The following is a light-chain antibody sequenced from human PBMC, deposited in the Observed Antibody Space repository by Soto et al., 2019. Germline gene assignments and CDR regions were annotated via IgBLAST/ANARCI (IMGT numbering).Light chain of an antibody. CDR3: MQSIQLPGT. V-gene: IGKV2D-29*01. Sequence: DTLVPQSPLSLPVPPGEPPSISCGPSPILLHSTGYNYLYWYLQKPGQPPQLLIYEVSNRFSGVPDRFSGSGSGTDFTLKISRVEAEDVGVYYCMQSIQLPGTFGQGSRLEI. CDR2: EVS. CDR1: PILLHSTGYNY. J-gene: IGKJ5*01.